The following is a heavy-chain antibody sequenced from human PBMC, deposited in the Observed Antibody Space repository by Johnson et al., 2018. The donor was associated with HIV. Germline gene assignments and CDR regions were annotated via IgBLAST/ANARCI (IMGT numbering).Heavy chain of an antibody. CDR1: GFTFSSYW. D-gene: IGHD2-15*01. Sequence: VQLVESGGGVVQPGGSLRLSCAASGFTFSSYWMSWVRQAPGKGLEWVANIKQDGSEKYYVDSVKGRFTISRDNAKNSLYLQMNSLRAGDTALYYCARAVCRGGRCYSHDAFDIWGQGTMVTVSS. CDR2: IKQDGSEK. J-gene: IGHJ3*02. CDR3: ARAVCRGGRCYSHDAFDI. V-gene: IGHV3-7*02.